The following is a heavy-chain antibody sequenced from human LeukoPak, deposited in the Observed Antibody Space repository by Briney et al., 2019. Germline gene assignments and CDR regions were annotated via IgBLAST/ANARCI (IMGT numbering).Heavy chain of an antibody. J-gene: IGHJ4*02. CDR3: ARHIEVAVYYFGY. CDR1: GYTFADYY. V-gene: IGHV1-2*02. D-gene: IGHD6-13*01. Sequence: ASVKVSCKASGYTFADYYLHWVRQAPGQGLEWMGWINPNSGGTIYAQKFQGRVTMTRDTSITTAYLDLSRLRSDDSAVYYCARHIEVAVYYFGYWGQGALVTVSS. CDR2: INPNSGGT.